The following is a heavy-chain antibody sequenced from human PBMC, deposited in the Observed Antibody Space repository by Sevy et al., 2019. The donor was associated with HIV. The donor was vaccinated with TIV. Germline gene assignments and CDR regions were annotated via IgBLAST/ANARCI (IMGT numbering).Heavy chain of an antibody. J-gene: IGHJ4*02. CDR3: AKAYSSGWYYFDY. Sequence: GGSLRLSCAASGFTFITYAMGWVRQAPGKGLEWVSGISGSGASTYYADSVKGRFTISRDNSKNTLYLQMNSLRAGDTALYFCAKAYSSGWYYFDYWGQGTLFTVSS. D-gene: IGHD6-19*01. V-gene: IGHV3-23*01. CDR1: GFTFITYA. CDR2: ISGSGAST.